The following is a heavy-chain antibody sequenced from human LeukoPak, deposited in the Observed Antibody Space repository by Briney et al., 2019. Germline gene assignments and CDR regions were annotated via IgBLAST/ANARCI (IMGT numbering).Heavy chain of an antibody. J-gene: IGHJ4*02. D-gene: IGHD4-23*01. Sequence: ASVKVSCKASGYTFTSYYMHWVRQAPGQGLEWMGIINPSGGSTSYAQRFQGRVTMTRDMSTSTVYMELSSLRSEDTAVYYCARVKGGGNYIPYFDYWGQGTLVTVSS. CDR1: GYTFTSYY. CDR2: INPSGGST. V-gene: IGHV1-46*01. CDR3: ARVKGGGNYIPYFDY.